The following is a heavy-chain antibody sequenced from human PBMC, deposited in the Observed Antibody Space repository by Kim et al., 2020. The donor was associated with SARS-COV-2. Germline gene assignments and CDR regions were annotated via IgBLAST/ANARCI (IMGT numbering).Heavy chain of an antibody. D-gene: IGHD1-26*01. CDR3: ARVGGGSYYP. J-gene: IGHJ5*02. V-gene: IGHV3-11*05. Sequence: YAGSVKGRFTHARDNAKNPLYMQMNSLRAEDTAVYYCARVGGGSYYPWGQGTLVTVSS.